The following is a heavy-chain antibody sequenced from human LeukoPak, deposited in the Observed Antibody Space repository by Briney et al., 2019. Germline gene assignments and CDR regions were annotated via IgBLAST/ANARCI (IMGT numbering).Heavy chain of an antibody. Sequence: PSETLSLTCAVSGGSISSNSYYWGWIRQPPGKGLQWVGSIYYSGSTYYNPSLKSRVTISLDTSKNQFSLKLSSVTAADTAVYYCARHGLWFGKLVDAFDIWGQGTMVTVSS. CDR1: GGSISSNSYY. V-gene: IGHV4-39*01. CDR3: ARHGLWFGKLVDAFDI. J-gene: IGHJ3*02. CDR2: IYYSGST. D-gene: IGHD3-10*01.